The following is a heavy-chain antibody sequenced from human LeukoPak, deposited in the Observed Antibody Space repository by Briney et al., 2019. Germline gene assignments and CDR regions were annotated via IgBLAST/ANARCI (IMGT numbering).Heavy chain of an antibody. CDR1: GGSISSGGYY. D-gene: IGHD6-6*01. J-gene: IGHJ6*02. Sequence: SETLSLTCTVSGGSISSGGYYWSWIPQHPGKGLEWIGYIYYSGSTYYNPSLKSRVTISVDTSKNQFSLKLSSVTAADTAVYYCARDLRSSSYYYYGMDVWGQGTTVTVSS. CDR2: IYYSGST. V-gene: IGHV4-31*03. CDR3: ARDLRSSSYYYYGMDV.